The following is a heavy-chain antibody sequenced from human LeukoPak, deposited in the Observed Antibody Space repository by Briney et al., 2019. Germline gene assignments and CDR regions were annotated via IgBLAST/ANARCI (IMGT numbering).Heavy chain of an antibody. CDR1: GFTFTSYW. CDR2: IKHDGSET. Sequence: GGSLRLSCAASGFTFTSYWMSWVRQAPGKGLEWVANIKHDGSETYYGDSVKGRFTISRDNAKNSLYLQMNRLRAEDTALYYCTRTARLFDYWGQGTLVTVSS. J-gene: IGHJ4*02. V-gene: IGHV3-7*01. CDR3: TRTARLFDY.